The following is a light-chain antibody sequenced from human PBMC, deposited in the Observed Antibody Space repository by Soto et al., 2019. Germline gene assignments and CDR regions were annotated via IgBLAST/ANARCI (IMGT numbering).Light chain of an antibody. Sequence: QSALTQPASVSGSPGQAITISCTGASSDVGHYNSVSWYQHHPGRAPKLRIYDVSHRPSGVSNRFSGSKSGNTASLTISGLQAEDEADYYCSSYTTTTTNWVFGGGTKLTVL. CDR2: DVS. CDR3: SSYTTTTTNWV. J-gene: IGLJ3*02. V-gene: IGLV2-14*01. CDR1: SSDVGHYNS.